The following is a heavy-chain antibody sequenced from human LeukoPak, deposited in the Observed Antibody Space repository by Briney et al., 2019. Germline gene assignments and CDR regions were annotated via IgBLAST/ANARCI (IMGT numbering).Heavy chain of an antibody. D-gene: IGHD3-22*01. Sequence: GGSLRLSCAASGFTFSSYAMSWVRQAPGKGLEWVSAISGSGGSTYYADSVKGRFTISRDNDKNSLYLQMNSLKTDDTAFYYCAKGPYSSGYSIDSWGQGTLVTVSS. CDR1: GFTFSSYA. CDR3: AKGPYSSGYSIDS. J-gene: IGHJ4*02. CDR2: ISGSGGST. V-gene: IGHV3-23*01.